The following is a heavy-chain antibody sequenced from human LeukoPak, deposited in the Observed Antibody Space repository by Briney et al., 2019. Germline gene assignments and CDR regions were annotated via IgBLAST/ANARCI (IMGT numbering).Heavy chain of an antibody. V-gene: IGHV5-51*01. CDR2: IYPGDSDT. CDR1: GYSFTSYW. D-gene: IGHD5-24*01. Sequence: GESLKISCKGSGYSFTSYWIGWVRQMPGKGLEWMGIIYPGDSDTRYSPSFQGQVTISADKSISTAYLQWSSLKASDTAMYYCARPVEMATRGDAFDIWGQGTMVTVSS. J-gene: IGHJ3*02. CDR3: ARPVEMATRGDAFDI.